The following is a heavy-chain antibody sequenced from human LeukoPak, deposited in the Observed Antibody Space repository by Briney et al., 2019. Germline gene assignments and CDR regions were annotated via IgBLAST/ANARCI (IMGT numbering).Heavy chain of an antibody. CDR2: LYIGGNT. D-gene: IGHD6-13*01. CDR3: ARDSEQQLPGILVAYYFDY. V-gene: IGHV3-53*01. Sequence: GGSLRLSCVASGLSVSNNYMNWVRQAPGEGLEWVSALYIGGNTYYVDSVRGRFTISRDNSKNTLYLQMNSLRAEDTAVYYCARDSEQQLPGILVAYYFDYWGQGTLVTVSS. CDR1: GLSVSNNY. J-gene: IGHJ4*02.